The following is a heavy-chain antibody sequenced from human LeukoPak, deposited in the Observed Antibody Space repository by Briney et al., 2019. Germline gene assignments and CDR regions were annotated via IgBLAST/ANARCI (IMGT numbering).Heavy chain of an antibody. CDR2: IKQDGGEK. Sequence: AGSLRLSCPASGFTFSSYWMSWVRQAPGKGLEWVANIKQDGGEKYYVDSVKGRFTISIDNAKNSLYLQMNSLRAEDTAVYYCARVSFRWAFDIWGQGTMVTVSS. J-gene: IGHJ3*02. V-gene: IGHV3-7*01. CDR3: ARVSFRWAFDI. CDR1: GFTFSSYW. D-gene: IGHD2-15*01.